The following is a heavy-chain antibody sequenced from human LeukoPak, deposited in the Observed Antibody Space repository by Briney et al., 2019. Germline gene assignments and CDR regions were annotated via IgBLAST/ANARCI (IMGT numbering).Heavy chain of an antibody. Sequence: SETLSLTCTVSGGSISSDYWSWIRQPPGKGLEWIGYIYYSGSTNYNPSLKSRVTISVDTSKNQFSLRLRSVTAADTAVYYCARLIPYYFDYWARESWSPSPQ. V-gene: IGHV4-59*01. CDR1: GGSISSDY. CDR2: IYYSGST. J-gene: IGHJ4*02. CDR3: ARLIPYYFDY.